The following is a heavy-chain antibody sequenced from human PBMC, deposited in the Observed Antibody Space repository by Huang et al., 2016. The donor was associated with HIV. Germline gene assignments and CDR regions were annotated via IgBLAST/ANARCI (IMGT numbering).Heavy chain of an antibody. J-gene: IGHJ4*02. CDR1: GFTFSIYS. CDR2: ISGSSSYK. CDR3: ARDVPDGVADTHFDY. V-gene: IGHV3-21*01. D-gene: IGHD6-19*01. Sequence: EVQLVESGGGLVKPGGSLRLSCAASGFTFSIYSMNWVRQAPGKGLEWGSSISGSSSYKYFADPVKGRFTIFRDNAKNSLYLQMNSLRAEDKAVYYWARDVPDGVADTHFDYWGQGTLVTVSS.